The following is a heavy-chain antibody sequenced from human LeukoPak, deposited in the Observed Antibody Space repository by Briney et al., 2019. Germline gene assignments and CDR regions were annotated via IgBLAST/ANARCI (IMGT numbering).Heavy chain of an antibody. V-gene: IGHV3-23*01. CDR1: GFTFSTYA. J-gene: IGHJ4*02. CDR2: ISGSGGST. Sequence: GGSLRLSCAASGFTFSTYAMSWVRQAPGKGLEWVSTISGSGGSTYYVKGRFTISRDNSKNTLYLQMNSLRAEDTAVYYCAKALITMVRGVMGEWGQGTLVTVSS. D-gene: IGHD3-10*01. CDR3: AKALITMVRGVMGE.